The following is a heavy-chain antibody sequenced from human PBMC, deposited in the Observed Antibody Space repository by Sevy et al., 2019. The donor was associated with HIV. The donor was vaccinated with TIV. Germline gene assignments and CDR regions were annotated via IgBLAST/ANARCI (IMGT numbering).Heavy chain of an antibody. CDR1: GDSVSSNSAA. CDR2: TYYRSKWYN. V-gene: IGHV6-1*01. CDR3: ARGDYFGSGISNYYYYGMDV. J-gene: IGHJ6*02. Sequence: KQSQTLSLTCAISGDSVSSNSAAWNWIRQSPSRGLEWLGRTYYRSKWYNDYAVSVKCRITINPDTAKNQFSLQLNTMTPEDTAVYYCARGDYFGSGISNYYYYGMDVWGQGTTVTVSS. D-gene: IGHD3-10*01.